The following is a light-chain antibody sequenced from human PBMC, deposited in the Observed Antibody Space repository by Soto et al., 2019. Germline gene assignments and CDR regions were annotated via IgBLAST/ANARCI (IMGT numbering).Light chain of an antibody. V-gene: IGKV3D-20*02. CDR2: HAS. Sequence: IVLMQSPDTLSLSPGERATLSCRASRSLSSDYLAWYQQKPGQAPRLLFYHASRRATGTPATFSGSGSGTDFTLTIRSLEPEDFAVYFCQQRSKWPPITFGQGTRLEIK. CDR3: QQRSKWPPIT. J-gene: IGKJ5*01. CDR1: RSLSSDY.